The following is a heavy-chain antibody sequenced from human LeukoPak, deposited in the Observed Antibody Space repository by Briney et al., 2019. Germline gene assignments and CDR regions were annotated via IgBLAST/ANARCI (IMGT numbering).Heavy chain of an antibody. CDR1: GGSISSGSYY. Sequence: SETLSLTCTVSGGSISSGSYYWSWIRQPAGKGLEWIGRIYTSGSTNYNPSLKSRVTISVDTSKNQFSLKLSSVTAADTAVYYCARGPPRPYSSGWYGAFDIWGQGTMVTVSS. D-gene: IGHD6-19*01. V-gene: IGHV4-61*02. CDR2: IYTSGST. CDR3: ARGPPRPYSSGWYGAFDI. J-gene: IGHJ3*02.